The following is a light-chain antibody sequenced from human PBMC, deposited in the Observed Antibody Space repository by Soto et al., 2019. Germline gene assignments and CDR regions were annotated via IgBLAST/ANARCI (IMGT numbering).Light chain of an antibody. CDR2: SND. Sequence: QAVVTQPPSASGTPGQRVTIACSGSSSNIGRNTVHWYQQLPGTTPKLLIYSNDQRPSGVPDRLSGSKSGSSASLAISGLQSADEADYYCAAWDDSLHGVVFGGGTKLTVL. CDR1: SSNIGRNT. V-gene: IGLV1-44*01. J-gene: IGLJ2*01. CDR3: AAWDDSLHGVV.